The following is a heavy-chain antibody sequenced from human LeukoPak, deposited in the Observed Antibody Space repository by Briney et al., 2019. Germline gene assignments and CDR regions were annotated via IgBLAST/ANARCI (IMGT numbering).Heavy chain of an antibody. V-gene: IGHV1-8*02. CDR1: GYTFTSYG. CDR2: MNPNSGNT. Sequence: ASVKVSCKASGYTFTSYGINWVRQATGQGLEWMGWMNPNSGNTGYAQKFQGRVTMTRNTSISTAYMELSSLRSEDTAVYYCARGHSSYGYFDYWGQGTLVTVSS. J-gene: IGHJ4*02. D-gene: IGHD5-18*01. CDR3: ARGHSSYGYFDY.